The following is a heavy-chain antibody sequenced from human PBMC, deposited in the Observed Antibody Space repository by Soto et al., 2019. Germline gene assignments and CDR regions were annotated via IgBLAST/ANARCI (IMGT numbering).Heavy chain of an antibody. CDR3: ARDLAKGGGSAGFDY. CDR2: INPKSGGT. V-gene: IGHV1-2*02. Sequence: ASVKVSCKASGYAFTVYYMHWVRQAPGQGLEWMGWINPKSGGTMYPQKFQGRVTMTWDTSISTAYMALTRLRSDDTAVYYCARDLAKGGGSAGFDYWGQRTLVTVSS. CDR1: GYAFTVYY. D-gene: IGHD1-26*01. J-gene: IGHJ4*02.